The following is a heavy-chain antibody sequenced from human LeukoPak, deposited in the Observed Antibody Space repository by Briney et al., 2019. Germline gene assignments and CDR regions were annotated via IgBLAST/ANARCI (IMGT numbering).Heavy chain of an antibody. CDR2: IYSGST. CDR1: DGAITGYY. J-gene: IGHJ4*02. CDR3: ARGYSTSWTYYFDY. Sequence: SETLSLTCTVSDGAITGYYWGWIRQPPGKGLEWIGHIYSGSTNYNPSLKSRVTISLDTSKNHVSLKLNSVTAADTAVYYCARGYSTSWTYYFDYWGQGALVTVSS. V-gene: IGHV4-59*01. D-gene: IGHD6-13*01.